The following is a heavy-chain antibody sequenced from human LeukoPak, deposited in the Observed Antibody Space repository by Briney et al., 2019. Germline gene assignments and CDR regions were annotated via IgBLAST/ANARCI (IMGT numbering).Heavy chain of an antibody. CDR2: ISGSGGST. D-gene: IGHD2-2*01. CDR1: GFTFSSYA. CDR3: AKSQGARYCSSTSCSTFDY. Sequence: PGGSLRLSCAASGFTFSSYAMSWVRQAPGKGLEWVSAISGSGGSTYYADSVKGRFTISRDNSRNTLYLQMNSLRAEDTAVYYCAKSQGARYCSSTSCSTFDYWGQGTLVTVSS. J-gene: IGHJ4*02. V-gene: IGHV3-23*01.